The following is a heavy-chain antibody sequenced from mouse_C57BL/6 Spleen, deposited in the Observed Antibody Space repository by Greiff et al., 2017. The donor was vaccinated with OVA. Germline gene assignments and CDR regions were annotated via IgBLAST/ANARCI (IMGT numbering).Heavy chain of an antibody. D-gene: IGHD2-10*02. J-gene: IGHJ1*03. CDR1: GFTFSDYG. CDR2: ISNLAYSI. CDR3: ARRAYGNYNWYFDV. Sequence: EVKLVESGGGLVQPGGSLKLSCAASGFTFSDYGMAWVRQAPRKGPEWVAFISNLAYSIYYADTVTGRFTISRENAKNTLYLEMSSLRSEDTAMYYCARRAYGNYNWYFDVWGTGTTVTVSS. V-gene: IGHV5-15*01.